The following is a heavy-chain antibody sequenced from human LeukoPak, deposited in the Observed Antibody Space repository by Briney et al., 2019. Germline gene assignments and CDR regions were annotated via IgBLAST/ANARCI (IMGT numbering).Heavy chain of an antibody. J-gene: IGHJ6*02. CDR3: VKGAVTRHYGMDV. V-gene: IGHV3-64D*09. CDR2: ISSNGGST. D-gene: IGHD4-17*01. CDR1: GFTFSSYA. Sequence: GGSLRLSCSASGFTFSSYAMDWARQAPGKGLEYVSAISSNGGSTYYADSVKGRFTISRDNSKNTLYLQMSSLRAEDTAVYYCVKGAVTRHYGMDVWGQGTTVTVSS.